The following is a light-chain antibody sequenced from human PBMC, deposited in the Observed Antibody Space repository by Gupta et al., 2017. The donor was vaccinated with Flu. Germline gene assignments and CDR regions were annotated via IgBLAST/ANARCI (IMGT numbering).Light chain of an antibody. V-gene: IGLV4-69*01. Sequence: SGHNTYAIAWHQHQPEKGLRYLMKVSSDGSHTKGDGIPDRFSGSSSGAERYLVISNVQCEDEGDYHCQTWGTDIHLFGGGTKLTVL. CDR1: SGHNTYA. CDR2: VSSDGSH. CDR3: QTWGTDIHL. J-gene: IGLJ3*02.